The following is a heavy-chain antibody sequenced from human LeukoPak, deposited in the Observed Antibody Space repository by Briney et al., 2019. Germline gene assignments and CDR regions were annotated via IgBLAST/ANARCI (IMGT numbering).Heavy chain of an antibody. J-gene: IGHJ4*02. CDR3: ARGPTSVPHFDY. D-gene: IGHD6-6*01. CDR2: IKQDGSEK. CDR1: GFTLSSYW. Sequence: PGGSLRLSCAASGFTLSSYWMSCVRPAPGRGLEWVDNIKQDGSEKYYVDSVKGRFTISRDNAKNSLYLQMNGLRAEDTAVYYCARGPTSVPHFDYWGQGTLVTVSS. V-gene: IGHV3-7*01.